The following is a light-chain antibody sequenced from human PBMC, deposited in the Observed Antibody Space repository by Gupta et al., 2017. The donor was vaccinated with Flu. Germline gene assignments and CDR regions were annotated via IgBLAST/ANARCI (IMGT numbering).Light chain of an antibody. V-gene: IGKV1-16*02. Sequence: DIQVTQSPSSLSASVGDRVTVTCRASQDIGNYLAWFQLKPGTAPKSLIYRASSLQSGVPSKFSGSGSGTDFTLTISSLQPEGFATYYCQQYYTHPITFGGGTKVVIK. CDR1: QDIGNY. CDR3: QQYYTHPIT. CDR2: RAS. J-gene: IGKJ4*01.